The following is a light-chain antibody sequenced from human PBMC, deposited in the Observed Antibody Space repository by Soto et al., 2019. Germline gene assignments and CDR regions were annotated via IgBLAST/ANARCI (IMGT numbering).Light chain of an antibody. CDR2: EGS. V-gene: IGLV2-23*01. J-gene: IGLJ3*02. Sequence: QSVLTQPASVSGSPGQPITISCTGTSSDVGSYNLVSWYQQHPGKAPKLMIYEGSKRPSGVSNRFSGSKSGNTASLTISGLQAEDEADYYCCSYAGSSTFWVFGGGTKLTVL. CDR3: CSYAGSSTFWV. CDR1: SSDVGSYNL.